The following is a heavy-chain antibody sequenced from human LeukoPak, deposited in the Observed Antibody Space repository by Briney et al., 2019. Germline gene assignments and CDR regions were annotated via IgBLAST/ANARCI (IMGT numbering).Heavy chain of an antibody. Sequence: GASVKVSCKASGYTFTSYDINWVRQATGQGLEWMGWMNPNSGDTGYAQNFQGRVTMTRDTSISTAYMELTSLRSEDTAVYYCARGTDSSGWHFGYWGQGTLVTVSS. V-gene: IGHV1-8*02. CDR1: GYTFTSYD. J-gene: IGHJ4*02. D-gene: IGHD6-19*01. CDR3: ARGTDSSGWHFGY. CDR2: MNPNSGDT.